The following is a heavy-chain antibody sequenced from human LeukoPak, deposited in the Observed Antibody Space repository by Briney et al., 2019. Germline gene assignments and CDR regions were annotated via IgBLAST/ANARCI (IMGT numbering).Heavy chain of an antibody. D-gene: IGHD2-2*01. Sequence: GGSLRLSCAASGFTFSSYWMSWVRQAPGKGLEWVANIKQDGSEKYYVDSVKGRFTISRDNAKNSLYLQMNSLRAEDTAVYYCARDLQNFYCSSTSCYVAGVHYYYYMDVWGKGTTVTVSS. CDR3: ARDLQNFYCSSTSCYVAGVHYYYYMDV. CDR2: IKQDGSEK. V-gene: IGHV3-7*01. J-gene: IGHJ6*03. CDR1: GFTFSSYW.